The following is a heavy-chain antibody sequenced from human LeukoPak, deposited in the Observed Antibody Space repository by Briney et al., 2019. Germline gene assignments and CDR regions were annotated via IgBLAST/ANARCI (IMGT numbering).Heavy chain of an antibody. V-gene: IGHV3-7*01. J-gene: IGHJ6*02. D-gene: IGHD3-9*01. CDR1: GFTFSSYW. CDR2: IKQDGSGK. Sequence: GGSLRLSCTASGFTFSSYWMNWVRQAPGKGLEWVANIKQDGSGKYYVDSVKGRFTISRDNAKNSMYLQMNTLRVEDTAVYYCTRDLMDYDVSTGLHHYYMDVWGQGTTVTVSS. CDR3: TRDLMDYDVSTGLHHYYMDV.